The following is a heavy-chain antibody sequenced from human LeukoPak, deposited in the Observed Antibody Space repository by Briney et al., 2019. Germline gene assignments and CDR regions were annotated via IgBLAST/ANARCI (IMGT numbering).Heavy chain of an antibody. CDR3: ARVADAALIYGVADYFDY. D-gene: IGHD3-3*01. CDR1: GGSISGYY. J-gene: IGHJ4*02. Sequence: SETLSLTCTVSGGSISGYYWSWIRQPAGKGLEWIGRIYSSGSTKYNPSLRSRVTMSVDTSKNQLSLRLTSVTAADTAVYYCARVADAALIYGVADYFDYWGQGTLVTVSS. V-gene: IGHV4-4*07. CDR2: IYSSGST.